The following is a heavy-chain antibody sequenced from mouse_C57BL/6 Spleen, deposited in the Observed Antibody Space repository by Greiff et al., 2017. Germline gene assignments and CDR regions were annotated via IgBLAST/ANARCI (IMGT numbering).Heavy chain of an antibody. D-gene: IGHD1-1*01. CDR3: ARDTTVGFDY. J-gene: IGHJ2*01. CDR1: GYAFSSSW. V-gene: IGHV1-82*01. CDR2: IYPGDGDT. Sequence: VQLQESGPELVKPGASVKISCKASGYAFSSSWMNWVKQRPGKGLEWIGRIYPGDGDTNYNGKFKGKATLTADKSSSTAYMQLSSLTSEDSAVYFCARDTTVGFDYWGQGTTLTVSS.